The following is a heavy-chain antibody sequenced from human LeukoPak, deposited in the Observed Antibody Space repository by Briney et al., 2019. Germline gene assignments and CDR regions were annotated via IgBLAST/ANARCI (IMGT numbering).Heavy chain of an antibody. CDR1: GGPFSGYF. CDR3: AREAPQLLLTYYYGMDV. CDR2: INHSGST. J-gene: IGHJ6*02. V-gene: IGHV4-34*01. D-gene: IGHD2-2*01. Sequence: PSETLSLTCAVSGGPFSGYFWSWIRQSSGKGLEWIGEINHSGSTNYNPSLKSRVTISVDTSKNQFSLKLSSVTAADTAVYYCAREAPQLLLTYYYGMDVWGQGTTVTVSS.